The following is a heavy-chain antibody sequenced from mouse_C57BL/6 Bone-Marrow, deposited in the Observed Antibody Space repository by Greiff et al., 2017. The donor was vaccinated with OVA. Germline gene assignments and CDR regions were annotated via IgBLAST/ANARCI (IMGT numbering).Heavy chain of an antibody. CDR3: ARSGSSYLYWYFDV. CDR2: IYPGNSDT. V-gene: IGHV1-5*01. D-gene: IGHD1-1*01. Sequence: EVKLVESGTVLARPGASVKMSCKTSGYTFTSYWMHWVQQRPGQGLEWIGAIYPGNSDTSYNQKFKGQAKLTAVTSASTAYMELSSLTNEDSAVYDCARSGSSYLYWYFDVWGTGTTVTVSS. CDR1: GYTFTSYW. J-gene: IGHJ1*03.